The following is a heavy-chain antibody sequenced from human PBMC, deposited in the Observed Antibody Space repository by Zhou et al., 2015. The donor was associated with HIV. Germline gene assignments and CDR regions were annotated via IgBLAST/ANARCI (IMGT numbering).Heavy chain of an antibody. CDR1: GGTFSSYT. Sequence: QVQLVQSGAEVKKPGSSVKVSCKASGGTFSSYTISWVRQAPGQGLEWMGRIIPILGIANYAQKFQGRVTITADKSTSTAYMELSSLRSEDTAVYYCARLHSSGYYGTDYWGQGTLVTVSS. J-gene: IGHJ4*02. D-gene: IGHD3-22*01. CDR2: IIPILGIA. V-gene: IGHV1-69*02. CDR3: ARLHSSGYYGTDY.